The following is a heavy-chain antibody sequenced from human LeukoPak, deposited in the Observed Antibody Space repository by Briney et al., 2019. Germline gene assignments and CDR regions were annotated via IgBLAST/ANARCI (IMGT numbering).Heavy chain of an antibody. CDR1: GFTFSSYS. CDR3: ARDRNFPRDQFDY. CDR2: IHPDGSIT. J-gene: IGHJ4*02. Sequence: GGSLRLSCVASGFTFSSYSMHWVRQAPGKGLVRVSHIHPDGSITTYADSVKGRLTISRDNTKNTLYLQMISLGAEDTAVYFCARDRNFPRDQFDYWGQGTLVTVSS. D-gene: IGHD4-11*01. V-gene: IGHV3-74*03.